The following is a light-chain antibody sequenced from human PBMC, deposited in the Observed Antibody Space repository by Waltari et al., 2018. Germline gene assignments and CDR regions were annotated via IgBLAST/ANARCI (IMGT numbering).Light chain of an antibody. Sequence: ELVLTQSPGTLYLSPGERANLSCRASQSVSKYLAWYQQRPGQAPRLLIYAASTRATGIPDMFSCSGYGTDFSLIISRLEPEDFAVYYCQNHERLPATFGQGTKVEIK. CDR1: QSVSKY. CDR3: QNHERLPAT. J-gene: IGKJ1*01. V-gene: IGKV3-20*01. CDR2: AAS.